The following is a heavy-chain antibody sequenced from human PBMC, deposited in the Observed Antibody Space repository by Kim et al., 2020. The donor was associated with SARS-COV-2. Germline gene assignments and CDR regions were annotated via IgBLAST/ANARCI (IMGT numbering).Heavy chain of an antibody. CDR1: GGSISSSSYY. D-gene: IGHD3-22*01. CDR3: ARQSITMIVVVRAFDI. Sequence: SETLSLTCTVSGGSISSSSYYWGWIRQPPGKGLEWIGSIYYSGSTYYNPSLKSRVTISVDTSKNQFSLKLSSVTAADTAVYYCARQSITMIVVVRAFDIWGQGRMGTVSS. J-gene: IGHJ3*02. V-gene: IGHV4-39*01. CDR2: IYYSGST.